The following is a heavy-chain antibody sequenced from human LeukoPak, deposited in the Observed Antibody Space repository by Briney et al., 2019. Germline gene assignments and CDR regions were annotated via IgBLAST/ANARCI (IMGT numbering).Heavy chain of an antibody. V-gene: IGHV1-2*02. J-gene: IGHJ5*02. CDR1: GFPFTGYY. D-gene: IGHD6-6*01. Sequence: ASVKVSCKTSGFPFTGYYFHWMRQAPGQGLEWLGWINPINGDTSYAQNFQGRVTMTSDTSISTAYVELSRLRFDDTAVYYCARASRWLGSSSDPWGQGTLVTVSS. CDR3: ARASRWLGSSSDP. CDR2: INPINGDT.